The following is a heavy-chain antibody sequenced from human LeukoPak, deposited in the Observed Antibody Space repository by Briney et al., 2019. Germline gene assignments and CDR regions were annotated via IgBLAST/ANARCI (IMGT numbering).Heavy chain of an antibody. CDR3: ARDQDVGGFDL. V-gene: IGHV3-11*01. CDR1: GFTFSDYY. J-gene: IGHJ3*01. CDR2: ISSSGAVT. Sequence: GGSLRLSCAASGFTFSDYYMTWIRQAPGKGLEWLSYISSSGAVTYYTDSVKGRFTISRDNAKNSLYLQMNSLAAEDTALYYCARDQDVGGFDLWGQGTRVIVSS. D-gene: IGHD2-15*01.